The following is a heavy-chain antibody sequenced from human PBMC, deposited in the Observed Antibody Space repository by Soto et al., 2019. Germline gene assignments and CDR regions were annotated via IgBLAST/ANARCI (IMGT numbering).Heavy chain of an antibody. CDR1: GGSISSSSYY. CDR3: DLGRGYNSNDYYFDY. V-gene: IGHV4-39*01. J-gene: IGHJ4*02. CDR2: IYYGGST. D-gene: IGHD1-20*01. Sequence: PSETLSLTCPVSGGSISSSSYYWGCIRQPPGKGLEWIGSIYYGGSTYYNPSLKSRVTISADTSKNQFSLKLSSVTAADTAVYYCDLGRGYNSNDYYFDYWGQGTLITVSS.